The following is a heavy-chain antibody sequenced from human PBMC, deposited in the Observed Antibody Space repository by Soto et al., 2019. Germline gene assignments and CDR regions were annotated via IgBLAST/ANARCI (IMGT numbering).Heavy chain of an antibody. CDR1: GGTFSSYT. V-gene: IGHV1-69*04. D-gene: IGHD6-19*01. Sequence: SVKVSCKASGGTFSSYTISWVRQAPGQGLEWMGRIIPILGIANYAQKFQGRVTITADKSTSTAYMELSSLRSEDTAVYYCAREAVAGNDAFDIWGQGTMVTVSS. CDR2: IIPILGIA. CDR3: AREAVAGNDAFDI. J-gene: IGHJ3*02.